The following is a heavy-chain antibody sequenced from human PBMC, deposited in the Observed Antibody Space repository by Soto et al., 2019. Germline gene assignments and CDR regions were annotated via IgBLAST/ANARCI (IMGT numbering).Heavy chain of an antibody. J-gene: IGHJ4*02. V-gene: IGHV3-21*01. CDR1: GFTFSSYS. CDR2: ISSSSSYI. CDR3: ARGTVVVVAAPGDTLQLWAY. Sequence: PGGSLRLSCAASGFTFSSYSMNWVRQAPGKGLEWVSSISSSSSYIYYADSVKGRFTISRDNAKNSLYLQMNSLRAEDTAVYYCARGTVVVVAAPGDTLQLWAYWGQGTLVTVSS. D-gene: IGHD2-15*01.